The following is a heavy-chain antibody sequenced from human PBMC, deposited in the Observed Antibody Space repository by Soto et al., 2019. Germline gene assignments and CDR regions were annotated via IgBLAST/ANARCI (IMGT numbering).Heavy chain of an antibody. CDR1: GGSISSSSYY. D-gene: IGHD3-22*01. Sequence: QLQLQESGPGLVKPSETLSLTCTVSGGSISSSSYYWGWIRQPPGKGLEWIGSIYYSGSTYYNPSLKSRVTISVDTSKNQFSLKLSSVTAADTAVYYCARHDSSGYYYFDYWGQGTLVTVSS. CDR3: ARHDSSGYYYFDY. V-gene: IGHV4-39*01. CDR2: IYYSGST. J-gene: IGHJ4*02.